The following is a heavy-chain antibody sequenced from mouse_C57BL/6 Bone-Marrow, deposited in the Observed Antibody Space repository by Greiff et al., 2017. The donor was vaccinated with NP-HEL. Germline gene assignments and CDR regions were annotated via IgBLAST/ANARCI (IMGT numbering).Heavy chain of an antibody. D-gene: IGHD1-1*01. Sequence: EVKLVESGGDLVKPGGSLKLSCAASGFTFSSYGMSWVRQTPDKRLEWVATISSGGSYTYYPDSVKGRFTISRDNAKNTLYLQMSSLKSEDTAMYYCARRPYYYGSSPVGYFDVWGTGTTVTVSS. V-gene: IGHV5-6*02. CDR3: ARRPYYYGSSPVGYFDV. J-gene: IGHJ1*03. CDR1: GFTFSSYG. CDR2: ISSGGSYT.